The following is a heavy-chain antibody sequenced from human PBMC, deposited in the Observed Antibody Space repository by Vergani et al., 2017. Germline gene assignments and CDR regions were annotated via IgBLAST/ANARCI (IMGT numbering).Heavy chain of an antibody. Sequence: QVQLVQSGAEVKKPGSSVKVSCKASGGTFSSYAISWVRQAPGQGLEWMGRIIPILGIANYAQKFQGRVTITADKSTSTAYMELSSLRSEDTAVYYCARVDYVSNGMDVWGQGTTVTVSS. CDR2: IIPILGIA. J-gene: IGHJ6*02. V-gene: IGHV1-69*04. CDR1: GGTFSSYA. D-gene: IGHD4-17*01. CDR3: ARVDYVSNGMDV.